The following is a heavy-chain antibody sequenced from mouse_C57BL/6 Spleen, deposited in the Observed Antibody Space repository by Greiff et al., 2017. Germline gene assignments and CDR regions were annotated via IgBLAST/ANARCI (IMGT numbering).Heavy chain of an antibody. D-gene: IGHD4-1*01. CDR3: ARRVGRSLDY. CDR2: IDPSDSYT. CDR1: GYTFTSYW. Sequence: QVQLQQPGAELVKPGASVKLSCKASGYTFTSYWMQWVKQRPGQGLEWIGEIDPSDSYTNYNQKFKGKATWTVDTSSSTAYMQLSSLTSEDSAVYYCARRVGRSLDYWGQGTTLTVSS. J-gene: IGHJ2*01. V-gene: IGHV1-50*01.